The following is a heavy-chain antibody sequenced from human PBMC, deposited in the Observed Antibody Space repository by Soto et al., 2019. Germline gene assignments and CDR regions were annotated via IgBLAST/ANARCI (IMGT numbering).Heavy chain of an antibody. V-gene: IGHV1-46*01. CDR1: GYTFTTYN. J-gene: IGHJ4*02. CDR2: INTSGGTT. CDR3: WRDKSNY. D-gene: IGHD6-6*01. Sequence: QVQLVQSGAELKKPGASVKVTCKTSGYTFTTYNIHWVRQAPGQGFEWMGIINTSGGTTIHAQKFQGRVAMTRDTSTSTVHMELSSLTSEDTAEYYCWRDKSNYWGQGTLVTVSS.